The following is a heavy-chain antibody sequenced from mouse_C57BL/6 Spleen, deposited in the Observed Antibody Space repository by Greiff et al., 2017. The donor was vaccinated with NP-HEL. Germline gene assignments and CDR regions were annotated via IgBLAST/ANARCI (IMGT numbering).Heavy chain of an antibody. CDR2: IDPENGDT. D-gene: IGHD1-1*01. CDR1: GFNIKDDY. Sequence: VQLQQSGAELVRPGASVKLSCTASGFNIKDDYMHWVKQRPEQGLEWIGWIDPENGDTEYASKFQGKATITADTSSNTAYLQLSSLTSEDTAVYHCTPDTVVASDWGQGTLVTVSA. CDR3: TPDTVVASD. J-gene: IGHJ3*01. V-gene: IGHV14-4*01.